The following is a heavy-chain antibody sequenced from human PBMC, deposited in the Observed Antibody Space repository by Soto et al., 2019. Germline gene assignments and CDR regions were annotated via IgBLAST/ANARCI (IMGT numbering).Heavy chain of an antibody. J-gene: IGHJ3*02. Sequence: GESLKISCKGSGYSFTSYWIGWVRQMPGKGLEWMGIIYPGDSDTRYSPSFQGQVTISADKSISTAYLQWSSLKASDTAMYYCARRTMVRGVMDSRSAFDIWGQGTMVTVSS. CDR3: ARRTMVRGVMDSRSAFDI. CDR2: IYPGDSDT. D-gene: IGHD3-10*01. V-gene: IGHV5-51*01. CDR1: GYSFTSYW.